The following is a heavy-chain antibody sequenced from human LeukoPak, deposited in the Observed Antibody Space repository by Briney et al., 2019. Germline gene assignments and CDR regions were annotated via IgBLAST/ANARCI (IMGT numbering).Heavy chain of an antibody. J-gene: IGHJ4*02. V-gene: IGHV3-30*01. CDR2: ISYDGSNK. D-gene: IGHD2-15*01. Sequence: GRSLRLSCAASGFTFSSYAMHWVRQAPGKGLEWVAVISYDGSNKYYADSVKGRFTISRDNSKNTLYLQMNSLRAEDTAVYYCARARVVARSHFDYWGQGTLVTVSS. CDR1: GFTFSSYA. CDR3: ARARVVARSHFDY.